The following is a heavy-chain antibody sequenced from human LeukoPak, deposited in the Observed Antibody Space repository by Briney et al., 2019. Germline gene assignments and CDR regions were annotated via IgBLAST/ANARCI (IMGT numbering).Heavy chain of an antibody. J-gene: IGHJ4*02. D-gene: IGHD2-2*01. Sequence: SETLSLTCAVYGGSFSGYYWSWIRQPPGKGLEWIGEINHSGSTNYNPSLKSRVTISVDTSKNQFSLKLSSVTAADTAVYYCARPHQYQLRQYYFDYWGQGTLVTVSS. V-gene: IGHV4-34*01. CDR3: ARPHQYQLRQYYFDY. CDR1: GGSFSGYY. CDR2: INHSGST.